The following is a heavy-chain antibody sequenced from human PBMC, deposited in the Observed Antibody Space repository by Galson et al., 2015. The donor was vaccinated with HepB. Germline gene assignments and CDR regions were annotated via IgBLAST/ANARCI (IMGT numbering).Heavy chain of an antibody. V-gene: IGHV3-7*01. CDR2: IKQDGSEK. D-gene: IGHD3-10*01. Sequence: SLRLSCAASGFTFSRYWMSWVRQAPGKGLEWVANIKQDGSEKYYVDSVKGRFTVSRDNAKNSLYLQMNSLRAEDTAVYYCARDRVFTMVRGVNYYGMDVWGQGTTVTVSS. CDR1: GFTFSRYW. CDR3: ARDRVFTMVRGVNYYGMDV. J-gene: IGHJ6*02.